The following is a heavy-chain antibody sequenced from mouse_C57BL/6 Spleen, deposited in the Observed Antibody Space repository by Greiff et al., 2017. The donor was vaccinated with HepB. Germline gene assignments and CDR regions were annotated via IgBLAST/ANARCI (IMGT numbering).Heavy chain of an antibody. Sequence: VKLMESGPELVKPGASVKISCKASGYTFTDYYINWVKQRPGQGLEWIGWIFPGSGSTYYNEKFKGKATLTVDKSSSTAYMLLSSLTSEDSAVYFCARYITTVVDPYYAMDYWGQGTSVTVSS. CDR1: GYTFTDYY. J-gene: IGHJ4*01. V-gene: IGHV1-75*01. D-gene: IGHD1-1*01. CDR3: ARYITTVVDPYYAMDY. CDR2: IFPGSGST.